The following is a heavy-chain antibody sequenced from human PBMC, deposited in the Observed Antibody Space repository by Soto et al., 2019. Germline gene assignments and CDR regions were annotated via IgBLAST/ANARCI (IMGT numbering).Heavy chain of an antibody. CDR3: ARNRYGGYDFDY. CDR1: SGSITSSNW. CDR2: VSHIGNT. D-gene: IGHD5-12*01. Sequence: QVQLQESGPGLVKPSGTLSLTCAVSSGSITSSNWWSWVRQPPGKGLEWIGAVSHIGNTNYIPSLKSRVTISVDKSRNQFSLRLNSVTAADTAVYYCARNRYGGYDFDYWGQGTLVTVSS. J-gene: IGHJ4*02. V-gene: IGHV4-4*02.